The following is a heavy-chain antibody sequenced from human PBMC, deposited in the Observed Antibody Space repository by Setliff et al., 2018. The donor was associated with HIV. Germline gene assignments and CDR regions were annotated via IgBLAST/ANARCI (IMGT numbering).Heavy chain of an antibody. V-gene: IGHV3-7*01. CDR2: VRSDGGEI. D-gene: IGHD4-4*01. CDR3: VRDGETDYMGFDY. J-gene: IGHJ4*02. CDR1: GFTFRNYW. Sequence: SLRLSCVVSGFTFRNYWMSWVRQAPGKGLEWVANVRSDGGEIYYADFVKGRFTISRENGRNSLYLQMNSLRAEDTAIYYCVRDGETDYMGFDYWGQGTLVTVSS.